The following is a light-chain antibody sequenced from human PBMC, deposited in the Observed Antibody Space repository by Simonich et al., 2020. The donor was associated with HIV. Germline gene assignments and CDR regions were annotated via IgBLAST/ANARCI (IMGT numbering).Light chain of an antibody. CDR2: EVN. CDR3: SSYAGSNTVV. V-gene: IGLV2-8*01. CDR1: NSDVGGYNY. Sequence: QSALTQPPSASGSPGQSVTISCTGTNSDVGGYNYVSWYQQHPGKAPKLIIYEVNKRPSGVPDRFGCSKSDNTASLTVSGLQAEDEANYYCSSYAGSNTVVFGGGTKLTVL. J-gene: IGLJ2*01.